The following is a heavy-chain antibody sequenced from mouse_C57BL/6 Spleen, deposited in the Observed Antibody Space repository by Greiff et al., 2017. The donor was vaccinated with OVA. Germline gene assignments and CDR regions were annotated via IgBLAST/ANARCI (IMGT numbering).Heavy chain of an antibody. D-gene: IGHD2-5*01. CDR3: ARRDYSNSAWFAY. V-gene: IGHV1-26*01. Sequence: VQLQQSGPELVKPGASVKISCKASGYTFTDYYMNWVKQSHGKSLEWIGDINPNNGGTSYNQKFKGKATLTVDKSSSTAYMELRSLTSEDSAVYYCARRDYSNSAWFAYWGQGTLVTVSA. J-gene: IGHJ3*01. CDR1: GYTFTDYY. CDR2: INPNNGGT.